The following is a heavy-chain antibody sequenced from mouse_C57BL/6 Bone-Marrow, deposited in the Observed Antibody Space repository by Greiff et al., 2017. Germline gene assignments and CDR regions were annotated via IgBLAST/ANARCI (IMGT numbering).Heavy chain of an antibody. Sequence: DVQLQESGGDLVKPGGSLKLSCAASGFTFSSYGMSWVRQTPDKRLEWVATISSGGSYTYYPDSVKGRFTISRDNAKNTLYLQMSSLKSKDTAMYYCARREGWFAYWGQGTLVTVSA. V-gene: IGHV5-6*02. CDR2: ISSGGSYT. J-gene: IGHJ3*01. CDR1: GFTFSSYG. CDR3: ARREGWFAY.